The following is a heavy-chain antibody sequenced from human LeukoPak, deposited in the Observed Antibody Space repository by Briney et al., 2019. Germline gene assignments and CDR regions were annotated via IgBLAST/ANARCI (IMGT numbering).Heavy chain of an antibody. CDR3: AREVVDYVGNLDS. J-gene: IGHJ4*02. CDR1: GFTLSNYA. CDR2: LTYNGKKK. V-gene: IGHV3-33*08. D-gene: IGHD4-17*01. Sequence: PGGSLRLSCEGSGFTLSNYAMHWVRQAPGKGLEWLSLLTYNGKKKYYADSVKGRFTISRDDSKDTLFLQMNSLRPDDTAVYFCAREVVDYVGNLDSWGQGTQVTVSS.